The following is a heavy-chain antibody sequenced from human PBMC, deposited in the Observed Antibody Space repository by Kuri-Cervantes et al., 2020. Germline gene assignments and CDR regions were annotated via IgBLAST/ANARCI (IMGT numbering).Heavy chain of an antibody. D-gene: IGHD3-3*01. CDR3: ARPRDGPSYSSGYNSWLDP. Sequence: GESLKISCAASGFTFSSYALHWVRQAPGKGLEWVAVTSYDGGNKYYAESLKGRFTISRDNSKNTLFLQMNSLRTEDTAVYYCARPRDGPSYSSGYNSWLDPWGHGILVTVSS. V-gene: IGHV3-30*01. CDR1: GFTFSSYA. J-gene: IGHJ5*02. CDR2: TSYDGGNK.